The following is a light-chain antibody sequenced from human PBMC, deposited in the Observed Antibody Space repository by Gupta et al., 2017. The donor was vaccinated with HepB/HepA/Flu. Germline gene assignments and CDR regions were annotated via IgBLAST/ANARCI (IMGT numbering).Light chain of an antibody. Sequence: DIVMTQSPLSLPVTPGEPASISCRSSQSLLHSNGYNYLDWYLQKPGQSPQLLIYLGSNRASGVPDRFSGSGSGTDFTLKISRVEAEAVGVYYCIQALPPSWTFGQGTKVEIK. CDR3: IQALPPSWT. CDR1: QSLLHSNGYNY. CDR2: LGS. V-gene: IGKV2-28*01. J-gene: IGKJ1*01.